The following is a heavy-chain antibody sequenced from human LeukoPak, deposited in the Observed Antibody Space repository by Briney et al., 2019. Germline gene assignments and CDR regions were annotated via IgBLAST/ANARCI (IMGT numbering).Heavy chain of an antibody. V-gene: IGHV5-51*01. J-gene: IGHJ5*02. CDR2: IYPGDSDT. Sequence: GESLKISCKGSGYSFTSYWIGWVRQMPGKGLEWMGIIYPGDSDTRYSPSLQGQVTISADKSISTAYLQWSSLKASDTAMYYCARARYCSSTSCYRVTNNWFDPWGQGTLVTVSS. CDR3: ARARYCSSTSCYRVTNNWFDP. D-gene: IGHD2-2*01. CDR1: GYSFTSYW.